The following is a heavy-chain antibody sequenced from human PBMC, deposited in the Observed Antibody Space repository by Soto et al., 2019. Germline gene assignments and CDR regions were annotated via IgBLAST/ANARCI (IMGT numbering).Heavy chain of an antibody. J-gene: IGHJ4*02. Sequence: GGSLRLSCTVSGFAFNNYGINWVRQAPGKGLEWVSSISESDYTYYSDSVKGRFAISRDNAKSSVSLQMNTLRVEDTAVYYCAREDSIIIPAVSDFWGQGTLVTVSS. CDR2: ISESDYT. CDR1: GFAFNNYG. D-gene: IGHD2-2*01. CDR3: AREDSIIIPAVSDF. V-gene: IGHV3-21*01.